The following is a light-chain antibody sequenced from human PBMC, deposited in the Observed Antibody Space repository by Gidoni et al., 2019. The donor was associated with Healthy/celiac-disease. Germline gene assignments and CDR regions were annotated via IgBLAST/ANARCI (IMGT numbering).Light chain of an antibody. Sequence: EIVMTQSPATLSVSPGERATLSCRASQSVSSNLAWYQQKPGQAPRRLIYGASIRATGIPARFSGSGSGTEFTLTISILQSEDFAVYYCQQYNNWPYTFGQGTKLEIK. CDR2: GAS. V-gene: IGKV3D-15*03. J-gene: IGKJ2*01. CDR1: QSVSSN. CDR3: QQYNNWPYT.